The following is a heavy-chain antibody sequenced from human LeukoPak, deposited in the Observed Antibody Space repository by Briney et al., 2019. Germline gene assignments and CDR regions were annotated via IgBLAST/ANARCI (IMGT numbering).Heavy chain of an antibody. CDR2: VYFSGTS. V-gene: IGHV4-61*01. D-gene: IGHD3-10*01. CDR1: GGSVSSGTYY. Sequence: SETLSLTCSVSGGSVSSGTYYETWIRQPPGRGLEWIGHVYFSGTSSYNPSLKSRVTISADTSKNQFSLKLISVTAADTAVYFCARRRMIRGVIIFDYWGPGALVTVSS. J-gene: IGHJ4*02. CDR3: ARRRMIRGVIIFDY.